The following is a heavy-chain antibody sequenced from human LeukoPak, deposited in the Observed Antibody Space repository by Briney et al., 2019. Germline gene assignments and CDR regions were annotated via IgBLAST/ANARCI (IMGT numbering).Heavy chain of an antibody. CDR3: ARRWGNIVGVTYEY. J-gene: IGHJ4*02. D-gene: IGHD3-16*01. V-gene: IGHV4-39*01. Sequence: PSETLSLTCTISGSSITSVSHYWGWIRQPPGKGLEWIGDIYYTGSTYYSPLLRSRVTMSVHTSENQFSLRLNSVTAVDTAVYYCARRWGNIVGVTYEYWGQGTLVTVSP. CDR2: IYYTGST. CDR1: GSSITSVSHY.